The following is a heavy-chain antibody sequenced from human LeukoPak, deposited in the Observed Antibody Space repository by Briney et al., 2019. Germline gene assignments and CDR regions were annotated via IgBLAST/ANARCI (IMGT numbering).Heavy chain of an antibody. D-gene: IGHD6-6*01. CDR3: ATAAEYSSTNYGMDV. Sequence: GASVKVSCKISGYTLTELSMRWVRQAPGKGLEWMGGFDPENGETIYAQKLQGRVTMTEDTSTDTAYMELSSLRSEDTAVYYCATAAEYSSTNYGMDVWGQGTTVTVSS. J-gene: IGHJ6*02. CDR1: GYTLTELS. V-gene: IGHV1-24*01. CDR2: FDPENGET.